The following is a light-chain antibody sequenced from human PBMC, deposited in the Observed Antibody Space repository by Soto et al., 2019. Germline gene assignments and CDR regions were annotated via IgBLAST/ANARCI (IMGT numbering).Light chain of an antibody. V-gene: IGLV5-45*03. J-gene: IGLJ3*02. CDR2: YKSDSDK. CDR3: MIWHSSAWV. CDR1: SGINVGSSA. Sequence: QPVLTQPSSLSASPGASASLTCTLRSGINVGSSAIYWYQQKPGSPPQFLLRYKSDSDKHQGSGVPSRFSGSKDTAANAGILLISGVQSDDEADYYCMIWHSSAWVFGGGTKVTVL.